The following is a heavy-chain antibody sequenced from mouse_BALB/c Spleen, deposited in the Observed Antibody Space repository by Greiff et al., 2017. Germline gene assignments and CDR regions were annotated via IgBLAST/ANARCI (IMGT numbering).Heavy chain of an antibody. CDR1: GYSFTGYF. Sequence: EVKLQESGPELVKPGASVKISCKASGYSFTGYFMNWVMQSHGKSLEWIGRINPYNGDTFYNQKFKGKATLTVDKSSSTAHMELRSLASEDSAVYYCARDYGSSWFAYWGQGTLVTVSA. D-gene: IGHD1-1*01. V-gene: IGHV1-20*02. J-gene: IGHJ3*01. CDR3: ARDYGSSWFAY. CDR2: INPYNGDT.